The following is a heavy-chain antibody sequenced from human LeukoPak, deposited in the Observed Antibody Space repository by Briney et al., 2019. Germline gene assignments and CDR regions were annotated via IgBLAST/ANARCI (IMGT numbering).Heavy chain of an antibody. D-gene: IGHD2-2*01. CDR1: GFTFSSYS. CDR3: SRGREYCSSTSCLNWSDP. V-gene: IGHV3-21*01. J-gene: IGHJ5*02. Sequence: GGSLRLSCAASGFTFSSYSMNWVRQAPGKGLEWVSCISSSSSYIYYADSVKGRFTISRDNAKNSLYLQMSSLRAEDTAVYYCSRGREYCSSTSCLNWSDPWGQGTLVTVSS. CDR2: ISSSSSYI.